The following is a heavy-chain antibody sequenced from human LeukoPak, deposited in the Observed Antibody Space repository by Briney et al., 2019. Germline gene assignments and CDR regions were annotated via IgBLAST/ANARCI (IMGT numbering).Heavy chain of an antibody. CDR3: AKDAQRGFDYSNSLEN. Sequence: PGGSLRLSCAASGFTFSNAWMSWVRQAPGKGLEWVAVIWNDGSSQYYADSVKGRFTVSRDNSQSMLYLQMNSLRPEDTAVYYCAKDAQRGFDYSNSLENWGQGTLVTVSS. D-gene: IGHD4-11*01. CDR2: IWNDGSSQ. J-gene: IGHJ4*02. CDR1: GFTFSNAW. V-gene: IGHV3-33*06.